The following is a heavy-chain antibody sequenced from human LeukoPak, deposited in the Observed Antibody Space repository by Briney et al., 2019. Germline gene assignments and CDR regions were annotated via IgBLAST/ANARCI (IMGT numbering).Heavy chain of an antibody. CDR1: GFTLSSYS. Sequence: GGSLRLSCAASGFTLSSYSTNWVRQAPGKGLEWVSSISSSSSYIYYADSVKGRFTISRDNAKNSLYLQMNSLRAEDTAVYYCARDLDSSSWYDYWGQGTLVTVSS. CDR3: ARDLDSSSWYDY. D-gene: IGHD6-13*01. V-gene: IGHV3-21*01. CDR2: ISSSSSYI. J-gene: IGHJ4*02.